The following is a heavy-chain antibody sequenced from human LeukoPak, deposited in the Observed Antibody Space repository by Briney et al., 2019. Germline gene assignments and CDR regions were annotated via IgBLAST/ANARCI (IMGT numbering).Heavy chain of an antibody. CDR1: GYSISSGYY. J-gene: IGHJ1*01. Sequence: SETLSLTCTVSGYSISSGYYWGWIRQPPGKGLEWIGSIYHSGSTYYNPSLKSRVTISVDTSKNQFSLKLSSVTAADTAVYYCARLGLYDSSGYYYVWGQGTLVTVSS. CDR2: IYHSGST. CDR3: ARLGLYDSSGYYYV. V-gene: IGHV4-38-2*02. D-gene: IGHD3-22*01.